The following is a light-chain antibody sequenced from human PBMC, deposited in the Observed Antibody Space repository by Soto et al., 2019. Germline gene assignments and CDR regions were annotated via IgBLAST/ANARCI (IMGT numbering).Light chain of an antibody. Sequence: DIQVTQSPSTLSASGGDRVPFPFPARQDLGFYFAWYQQKPGKAPKLLIYQTSSLEYGVPSRFSGSGSETEFTLAISSLQPEDFATYYCQQYYIYPPAFGLGTKVEIK. CDR1: QDLGFY. CDR2: QTS. J-gene: IGKJ3*01. CDR3: QQYYIYPPA. V-gene: IGKV1-5*03.